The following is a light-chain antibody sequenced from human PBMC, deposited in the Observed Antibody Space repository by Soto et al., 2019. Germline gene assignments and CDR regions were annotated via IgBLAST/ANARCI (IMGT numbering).Light chain of an antibody. CDR1: HSVSSSY. Sequence: EIVLTQSPGTLSLSPGERANLSCRASHSVSSSYVAGYQQKPGQAPRLLIYGASSRATGRPDRFSGGGSGTDLTLTISRLEAEDFAVYYCHQYGTSPPWTFGQGTKVDI. V-gene: IGKV3-20*01. J-gene: IGKJ1*01. CDR2: GAS. CDR3: HQYGTSPPWT.